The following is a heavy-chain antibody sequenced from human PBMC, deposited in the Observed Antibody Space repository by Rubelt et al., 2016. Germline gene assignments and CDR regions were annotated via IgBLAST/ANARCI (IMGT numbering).Heavy chain of an antibody. D-gene: IGHD1-26*01. CDR3: ARDSGTYLFDY. J-gene: IGHJ4*02. V-gene: IGHV7-4-1*02. CDR1: EYSFSSFG. CDR2: INTNTADP. Sequence: QVQLVQSGSELKKPGASVKVSCKASEYSFSSFGMHWVRQAPGQGLQWIGWINTNTADPTYAQDFTGRFVFSLDTSFTRAYLHISGLKAEDTGVYYCARDSGTYLFDYWGQGTLVTVSS.